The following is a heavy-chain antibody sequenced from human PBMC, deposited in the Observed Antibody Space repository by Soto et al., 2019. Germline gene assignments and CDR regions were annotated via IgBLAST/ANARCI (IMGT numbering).Heavy chain of an antibody. CDR3: ATQLTNFDVVARSRYYYYYGMDV. V-gene: IGHV1-69*13. CDR1: GGTFSSYA. J-gene: IGHJ6*02. D-gene: IGHD5-12*01. Sequence: SVKVSCKASGGTFSSYAISWVRQAPGQGLEWMGGIIPIFGTANYAQKFQGRVTITADESTSTAYLQWSSLKASDTAMYYCATQLTNFDVVARSRYYYYYGMDVWGQGTTVTVSS. CDR2: IIPIFGTA.